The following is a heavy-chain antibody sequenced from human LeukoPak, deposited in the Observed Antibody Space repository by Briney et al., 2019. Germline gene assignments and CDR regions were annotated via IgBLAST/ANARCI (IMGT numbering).Heavy chain of an antibody. Sequence: SSETLSLTCTVSGGSISSSSYYWGWIRQPPGKGLEWIGSIYYSGSTYYNPSLKSRVTISVDTSKNQFSLKLSSVTAADTAVYYCAETYYYDSSGYLDWGQGTLVTVSS. CDR1: GGSISSSSYY. CDR2: IYYSGST. CDR3: AETYYYDSSGYLD. D-gene: IGHD3-22*01. J-gene: IGHJ4*02. V-gene: IGHV4-39*01.